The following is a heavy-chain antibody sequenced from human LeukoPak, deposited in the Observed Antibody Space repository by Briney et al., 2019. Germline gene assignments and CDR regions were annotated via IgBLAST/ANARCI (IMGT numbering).Heavy chain of an antibody. Sequence: ASVKVSCKASGYTFTSYDINWVRQATGQGLEWMRWMNPNSGNTGYAQKFQGRVTMTRNTSISTAYMELSSLRSEDTAVYYCARGWVGDYGFDPWGQGTLVTVSS. CDR1: GYTFTSYD. CDR3: ARGWVGDYGFDP. D-gene: IGHD4-17*01. J-gene: IGHJ5*02. V-gene: IGHV1-8*01. CDR2: MNPNSGNT.